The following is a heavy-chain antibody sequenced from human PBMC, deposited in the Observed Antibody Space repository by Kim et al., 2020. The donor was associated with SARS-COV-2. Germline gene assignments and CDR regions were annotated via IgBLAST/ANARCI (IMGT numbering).Heavy chain of an antibody. J-gene: IGHJ5*02. Sequence: SETLSLTCAVYGGSFSGYYWSWIRQPPGKGLEWIGEINHSGSTNYNPSLKSRVTISVDTSKNQFSLKLSSVTAADTAVYYCARGVPYYRGSWFDPWGQGTLVTVSS. CDR3: ARGVPYYRGSWFDP. CDR2: INHSGST. CDR1: GGSFSGYY. V-gene: IGHV4-34*01. D-gene: IGHD3-22*01.